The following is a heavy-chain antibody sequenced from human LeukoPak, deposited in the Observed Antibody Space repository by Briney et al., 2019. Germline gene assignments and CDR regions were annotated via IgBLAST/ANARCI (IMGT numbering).Heavy chain of an antibody. Sequence: GGSLRLSCAASGFSFDDNYMSWVRQAPGKGLEWVSVIYSGGSTYYADSVKGRFTISRDNSKNTLYLQMNSLRAEDTAVYYCARTYYYDSSGSPVNWFDPWGQGTLVTVSS. J-gene: IGHJ5*02. CDR1: GFSFDDNY. V-gene: IGHV3-66*01. CDR3: ARTYYYDSSGSPVNWFDP. CDR2: IYSGGST. D-gene: IGHD3-22*01.